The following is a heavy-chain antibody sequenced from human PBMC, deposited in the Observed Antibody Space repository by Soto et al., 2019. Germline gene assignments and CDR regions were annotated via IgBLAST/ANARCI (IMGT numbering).Heavy chain of an antibody. CDR3: ARFGSGWWFDY. J-gene: IGHJ4*02. Sequence: QVQLQQSGPGLVKSSQTLSLTCAISGDSVSSNSVAWNWIRQSPSRGLEWLGRIYYRSKWYSDYAVSVKSRININTDTSKNQFSLQLNSVTPEDTAVYYCARFGSGWWFDYWGLGTLVTVSS. V-gene: IGHV6-1*01. CDR1: GDSVSSNSVA. D-gene: IGHD6-19*01. CDR2: IYYRSKWYS.